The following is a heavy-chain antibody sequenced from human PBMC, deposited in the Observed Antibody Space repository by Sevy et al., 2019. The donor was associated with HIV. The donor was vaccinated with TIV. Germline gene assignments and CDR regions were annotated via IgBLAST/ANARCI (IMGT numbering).Heavy chain of an antibody. Sequence: GGSLRLSCAASGFTFDDYAMHWVRQAPGKGLEWVSGIYWDSDSVGYADSVKGRFTISRDNSENSLYLQMKSLRPEDTALYYCAKDRVGEARMSGFDIWGHGTMVTVSS. CDR2: IYWDSDSV. V-gene: IGHV3-9*01. D-gene: IGHD1-26*01. CDR1: GFTFDDYA. J-gene: IGHJ3*02. CDR3: AKDRVGEARMSGFDI.